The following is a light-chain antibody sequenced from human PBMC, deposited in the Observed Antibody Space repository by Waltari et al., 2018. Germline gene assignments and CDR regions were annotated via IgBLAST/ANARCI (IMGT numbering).Light chain of an antibody. V-gene: IGKV1-17*01. Sequence: DIQMTQSPSSLSASVGDTVTITCRASQDISRYLNWFQQKPGKAPKLLIYAATTLQSGVPSRFSGSGCGTEFTFTISSLQPEDFAAYYCLQYNSYPYSFGQGTKVEIK. CDR1: QDISRY. J-gene: IGKJ2*03. CDR3: LQYNSYPYS. CDR2: AAT.